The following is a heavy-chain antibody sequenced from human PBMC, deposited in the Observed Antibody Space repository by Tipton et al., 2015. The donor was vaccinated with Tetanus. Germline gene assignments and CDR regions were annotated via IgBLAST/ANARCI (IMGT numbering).Heavy chain of an antibody. J-gene: IGHJ4*02. D-gene: IGHD2-8*01. V-gene: IGHV5-51*01. CDR2: LYPGDPDT. CDR3: ARAHCTDGVCNFDF. Sequence: QLVQSGGEVKKPGESLKISCKGSGYIFNNYWIGWVRQKPGKGLKWMGILYPGDPDTRYSPSFQGQVTISVDKSITTAYLQWSSLKASDTSMFYCARAHCTDGVCNFDFWGQGALVTVAS. CDR1: GYIFNNYW.